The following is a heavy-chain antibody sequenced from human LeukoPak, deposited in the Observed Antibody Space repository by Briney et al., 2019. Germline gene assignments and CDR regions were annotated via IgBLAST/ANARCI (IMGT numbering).Heavy chain of an antibody. CDR3: ASVRKGYCSSTSCYAKGYYYYYMDV. Sequence: SETLSLSCTVSGGSISSSSYYWGWIRQPPEKGLEWIGEINHSGSTNYNPSLKSRVTISVDTSKNQFSLKLSSVTAADTAVYYCASVRKGYCSSTSCYAKGYYYYYMDVWGKGTTVTISS. J-gene: IGHJ6*03. D-gene: IGHD2-2*01. V-gene: IGHV4-39*07. CDR2: INHSGST. CDR1: GGSISSSSYY.